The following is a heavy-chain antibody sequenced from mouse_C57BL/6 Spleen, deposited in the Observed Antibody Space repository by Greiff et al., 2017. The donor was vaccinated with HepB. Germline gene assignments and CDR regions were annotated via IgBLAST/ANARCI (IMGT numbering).Heavy chain of an antibody. V-gene: IGHV1-69*01. CDR1: GYTFTSYW. J-gene: IGHJ2*01. CDR2: IDPSDSYT. D-gene: IGHD2-2*01. CDR3: ARGGYDVRVDY. Sequence: QVQLQQSGAELVMPGASVKLSCKASGYTFTSYWMHWVKQRPGQGLEWIGEIDPSDSYTNYNQKFKGKSTLTVDKSSSTAYMQLSSLTSEDSAVYYCARGGYDVRVDYWGQGTTLTVSS.